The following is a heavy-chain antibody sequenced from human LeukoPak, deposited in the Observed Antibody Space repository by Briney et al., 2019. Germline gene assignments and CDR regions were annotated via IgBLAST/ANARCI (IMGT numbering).Heavy chain of an antibody. CDR1: GGTFSSYA. CDR2: IISIFGTA. Sequence: SVKVSCKASGGTFSSYAISWVRQAPGQGLEWMGGIISIFGTANYAQKFQGRVTMTRDTSTSTVYMELSSLRSEDTAVYYCARDSAVGATTFDYWGQGTLVTVSS. D-gene: IGHD1-26*01. V-gene: IGHV1-69*05. CDR3: ARDSAVGATTFDY. J-gene: IGHJ4*02.